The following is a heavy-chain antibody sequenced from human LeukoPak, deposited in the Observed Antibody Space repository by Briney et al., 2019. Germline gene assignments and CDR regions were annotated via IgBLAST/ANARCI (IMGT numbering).Heavy chain of an antibody. CDR1: GGSISSGSYF. J-gene: IGHJ4*02. CDR2: IYYSGIT. V-gene: IGHV4-39*01. CDR3: ARRLDSNTWHPFDS. Sequence: SETLSLTCTVSGGSISSGSYFWGWIRQPPGMGLEWIGDIYYSGITYYNPSLKSRVTISRDTSKNQFSLKLTSVTATDTALYYCARRLDSNTWHPFDSWGQGTRVTVSS. D-gene: IGHD3-22*01.